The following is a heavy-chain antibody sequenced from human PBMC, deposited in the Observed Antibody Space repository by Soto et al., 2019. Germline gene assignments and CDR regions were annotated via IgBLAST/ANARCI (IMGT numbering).Heavy chain of an antibody. D-gene: IGHD6-13*01. Sequence: EVQLLESGGGLVQPGGSLRLSCAASGFTFSSYAMSWVRQAPGKGLEWVSAISGSGGSTYYADSVKGRFTISRDNSKNTLYLQMNSLRAEDTAVYYYAKVRRIAGAGENDSWGQGTLVTVSS. V-gene: IGHV3-23*01. CDR1: GFTFSSYA. J-gene: IGHJ4*02. CDR2: ISGSGGST. CDR3: AKVRRIAGAGENDS.